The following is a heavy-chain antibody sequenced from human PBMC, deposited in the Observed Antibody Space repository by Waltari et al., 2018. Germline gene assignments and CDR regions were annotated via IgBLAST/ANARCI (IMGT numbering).Heavy chain of an antibody. CDR2: IWYDGSYK. CDR3: AKDGSASRLVRYYLDS. Sequence: QVQLVESGGGVVQPGRSLRLSCAASGLTFRGYARHWVRQAPGKGLELVAVIWYDGSYKFYADSVKGRFSISRDNPKNTLHLQMDSLRAEDSAIYYCAKDGSASRLVRYYLDSWGPGTLVTVSS. D-gene: IGHD2-8*02. J-gene: IGHJ4*02. CDR1: GLTFRGYA. V-gene: IGHV3-33*06.